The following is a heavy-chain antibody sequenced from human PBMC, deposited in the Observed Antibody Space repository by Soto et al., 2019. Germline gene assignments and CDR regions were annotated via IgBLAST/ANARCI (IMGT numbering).Heavy chain of an antibody. CDR2: ISSNGGST. J-gene: IGHJ3*02. D-gene: IGHD6-19*01. V-gene: IGHV3-64*01. CDR3: ARVAVSSGLYAFDI. CDR1: GFTFSSYA. Sequence: PGGSLRLSCAASGFTFSSYAMHWVRQAPGKGLEYVSAISSNGGSTYYANSVKGRFTISRGNSKNTLYLQMGSLRAEDMAVYYCARVAVSSGLYAFDIWGQGTMVTVSS.